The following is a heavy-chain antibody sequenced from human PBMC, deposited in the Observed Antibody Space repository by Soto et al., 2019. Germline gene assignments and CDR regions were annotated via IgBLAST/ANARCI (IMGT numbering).Heavy chain of an antibody. CDR3: ARSLLGDYYDSDGLDN. V-gene: IGHV1-69*02. D-gene: IGHD3-22*01. CDR2: IIPIFDIA. CDR1: GGPYSKYS. Sequence: SVKVSCKASGGPYSKYSISWVRQAPGQGLEWMGRIIPIFDIANYAQKFQGRVTITADKSTSTVYMDLSSLRSEDTAVYYCARSLLGDYYDSDGLDNWGQG. J-gene: IGHJ4*02.